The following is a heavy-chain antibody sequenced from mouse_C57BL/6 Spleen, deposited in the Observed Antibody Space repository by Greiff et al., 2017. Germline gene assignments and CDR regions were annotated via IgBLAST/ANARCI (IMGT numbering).Heavy chain of an antibody. CDR1: GFTFSDYG. CDR3: ARLLRNYAMDY. Sequence: EVMLVESGGGLVKAGGSLKLSCAASGFTFSDYGMHWVRQAPEKGLEWVAYISSGSSTIYYADTVKGRFTISRDNAKNTLFLQMTSLRSEDTAMYYCARLLRNYAMDYWGQGTSVTVSS. CDR2: ISSGSSTI. D-gene: IGHD1-1*01. V-gene: IGHV5-17*01. J-gene: IGHJ4*01.